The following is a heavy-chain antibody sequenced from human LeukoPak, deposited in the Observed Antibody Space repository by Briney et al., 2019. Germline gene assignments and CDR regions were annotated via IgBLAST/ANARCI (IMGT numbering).Heavy chain of an antibody. CDR3: ARGYSSSWYLGY. Sequence: GGSLRLSCAASGFTFNKYAMHWVRQAPGKGLEWVAVVSYLGNDKFYADSVRGRFTISRDNSKNTLYLQMNSLRAEDTAVYYCARGYSSSWYLGYWGQGTLVTVSS. CDR2: VSYLGNDK. J-gene: IGHJ4*02. CDR1: GFTFNKYA. D-gene: IGHD6-13*01. V-gene: IGHV3-30*14.